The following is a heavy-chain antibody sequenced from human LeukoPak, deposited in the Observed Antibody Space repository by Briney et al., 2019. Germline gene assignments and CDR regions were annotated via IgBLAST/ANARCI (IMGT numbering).Heavy chain of an antibody. CDR1: GFNFGAYA. J-gene: IGHJ5*02. D-gene: IGHD2-2*01. V-gene: IGHV3-49*04. Sequence: GRSLRLSCTASGFNFGAYAMSWVRQAPGKGLEWVGFVTSQAFGGRIEYAASVRGRFTISRDDSKSTAYLQMNSLKTEDTAVYFCTGNGRGCSSTSCYAGRFDPWGQGTQVTVSS. CDR3: TGNGRGCSSTSCYAGRFDP. CDR2: VTSQAFGGRI.